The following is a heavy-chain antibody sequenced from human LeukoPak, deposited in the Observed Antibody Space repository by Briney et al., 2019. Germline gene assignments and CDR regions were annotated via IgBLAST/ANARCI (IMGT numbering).Heavy chain of an antibody. V-gene: IGHV3-33*06. CDR3: AKSGYSYGSILYYFDY. CDR1: KFIFSSYV. Sequence: GGSLRLSCAASKFIFSSYVMNWVRQAPWKGLEWVAVIWYDGSNKYYADSVKGRFTISGDNSKNTLYLQMNSLRAEDTAVYYCAKSGYSYGSILYYFDYWGQGTLVTVSS. J-gene: IGHJ4*02. D-gene: IGHD5-18*01. CDR2: IWYDGSNK.